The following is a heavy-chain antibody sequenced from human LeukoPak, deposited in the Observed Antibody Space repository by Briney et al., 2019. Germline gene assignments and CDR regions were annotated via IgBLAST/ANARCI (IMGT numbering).Heavy chain of an antibody. D-gene: IGHD6-13*01. CDR1: GGSFSGYY. Sequence: KSSETLSLTCAVYGGSFSGYYWSWLRQPPGKGLEWIGEINHSGSTNYNPSLKSRVTISVDTSKNQFSLKLSSVTAADTAVYYCARKGSSSWYYLSFFDYWGQGTLVTVSS. CDR2: INHSGST. CDR3: ARKGSSSWYYLSFFDY. J-gene: IGHJ4*02. V-gene: IGHV4-34*01.